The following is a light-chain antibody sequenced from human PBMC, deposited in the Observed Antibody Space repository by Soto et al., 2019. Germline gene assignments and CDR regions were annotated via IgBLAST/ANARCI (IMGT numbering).Light chain of an antibody. CDR1: QSVSSSY. Sequence: EIVLTQSPGTLSLSPGERATLSCRASQSVSSSYLAWYQQKPGQAPRLLIYGASSRATGIPDRFSGSGSGADFILSISRLEPEDFAVYYYQQYGSSPWTFGQGTKVDIK. CDR3: QQYGSSPWT. J-gene: IGKJ1*01. CDR2: GAS. V-gene: IGKV3-20*01.